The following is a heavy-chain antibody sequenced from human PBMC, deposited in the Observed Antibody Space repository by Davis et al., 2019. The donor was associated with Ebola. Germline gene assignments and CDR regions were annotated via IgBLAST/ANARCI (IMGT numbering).Heavy chain of an antibody. D-gene: IGHD6-13*01. CDR2: IRWNGGSK. V-gene: IGHV3-9*01. Sequence: SLKISCAGSGFTFEDNAMRWVRQPPGKGLELVSGIRWNGGSKDYADSVKGRFTISRDNAKNSLYLQMNSQTPEDTAFSYCARVNVVAAGSFDVWGQGTRVTVS. CDR3: ARVNVVAAGSFDV. CDR1: GFTFEDNA. J-gene: IGHJ6*02.